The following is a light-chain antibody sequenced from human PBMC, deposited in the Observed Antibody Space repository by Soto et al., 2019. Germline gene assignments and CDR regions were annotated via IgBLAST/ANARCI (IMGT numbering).Light chain of an antibody. V-gene: IGKV3-11*01. Sequence: DIVLTQSPGTLSLSPGERATLSCRASQSVSSSYVAWYQQKPGQAPRLLIYDASNRATGIPARFSGSGSGTDFTLTTSSLEPEDFAVYYCQQRSNWPLTFGGGTKVDIK. CDR3: QQRSNWPLT. CDR2: DAS. CDR1: QSVSSSY. J-gene: IGKJ4*01.